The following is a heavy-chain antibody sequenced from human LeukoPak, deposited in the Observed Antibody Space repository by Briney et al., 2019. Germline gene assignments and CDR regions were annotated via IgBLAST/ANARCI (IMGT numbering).Heavy chain of an antibody. CDR2: INPNSGGT. CDR3: ARSYYDFWSGYYTGIYYFDY. J-gene: IGHJ4*02. V-gene: IGHV1-2*02. Sequence: ASVKVSCKASGYTFTGYYMHWVRQAPGQGLEWMGWINPNSGGTNYAQKFQGRVTMTRDTSISTAYMELSRLRSDDTAVYYCARSYYDFWSGYYTGIYYFDYWGQGTLVTVSS. D-gene: IGHD3-3*01. CDR1: GYTFTGYY.